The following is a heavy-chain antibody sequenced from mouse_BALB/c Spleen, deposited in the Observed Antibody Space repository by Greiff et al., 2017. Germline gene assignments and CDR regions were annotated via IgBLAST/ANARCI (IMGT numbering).Heavy chain of an antibody. CDR2: ISSGSSTI. CDR1: GFTFSSFG. D-gene: IGHD2-2*01. V-gene: IGHV5-17*02. J-gene: IGHJ4*01. CDR3: ARLYGYDRRAMDY. Sequence: EVKVVESGGGLVQPGGSRKLSCAASGFTFSSFGMHWVRQAPEKGLEWVAYISSGSSTIYYADTVKGRFTISRDNPKNTLFLQMTSLRSEDTAMYYCARLYGYDRRAMDYWGQGTSVTVSS.